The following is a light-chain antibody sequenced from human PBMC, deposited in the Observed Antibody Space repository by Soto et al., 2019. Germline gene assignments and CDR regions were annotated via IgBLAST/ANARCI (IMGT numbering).Light chain of an antibody. CDR3: QQSRYSPLT. CDR1: QSVDKNY. CDR2: DAS. V-gene: IGKV3-20*01. J-gene: IGKJ4*01. Sequence: EIVLTQSPGTLSLSPGERATLSCRASQSVDKNYLAWFQQKPGQPPRLLIWDASNRATGVPDRFDGTGSWTDFTLIISTLEPEDFAMYYCQQSRYSPLTFGGGTRLEI.